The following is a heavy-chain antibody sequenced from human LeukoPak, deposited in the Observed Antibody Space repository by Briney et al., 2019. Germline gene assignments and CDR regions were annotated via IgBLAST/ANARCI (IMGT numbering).Heavy chain of an antibody. CDR1: GYTFTNYG. J-gene: IGHJ4*02. V-gene: IGHV1-18*01. Sequence: GASVKVSCKASGYTFTNYGINWVRQAPGQGPEWMGWINAYSGTTHYAQKFQGRVTMTTDTSTTTAYMELRSLKTDDTAVYYCAKDRGYGEHNLDSWGQGTLVTVSS. CDR2: INAYSGTT. CDR3: AKDRGYGEHNLDS. D-gene: IGHD4-17*01.